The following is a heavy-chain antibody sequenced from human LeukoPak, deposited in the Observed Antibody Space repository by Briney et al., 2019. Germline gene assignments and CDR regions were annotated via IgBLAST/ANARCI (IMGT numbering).Heavy chain of an antibody. CDR3: ARLRDYGSGTYYNDY. V-gene: IGHV4-59*08. D-gene: IGHD3-10*01. Sequence: PSETLSLTCTVSGGSMSNYYWTWMRQPPGKGLEWVGYIYYSGSTNYNPSLKSRVTISVDTSKNQFSLKLSSVTAADTAVYYCARLRDYGSGTYYNDYWGQGTLVTASS. J-gene: IGHJ4*02. CDR2: IYYSGST. CDR1: GGSMSNYY.